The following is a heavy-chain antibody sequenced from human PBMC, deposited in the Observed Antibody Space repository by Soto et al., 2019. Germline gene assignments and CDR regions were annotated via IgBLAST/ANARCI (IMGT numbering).Heavy chain of an antibody. Sequence: ASVKVSCKASGGTFSSYTISWVRQAPGQGLEWMGRIIPILGIANYAQKFQGRVTITADKSTSTAYMELSSLRSEDTAVYYCARGLRGSAMATYYYYYMDVWGKGTTVTVSS. D-gene: IGHD5-18*01. J-gene: IGHJ6*03. V-gene: IGHV1-69*02. CDR2: IIPILGIA. CDR1: GGTFSSYT. CDR3: ARGLRGSAMATYYYYYMDV.